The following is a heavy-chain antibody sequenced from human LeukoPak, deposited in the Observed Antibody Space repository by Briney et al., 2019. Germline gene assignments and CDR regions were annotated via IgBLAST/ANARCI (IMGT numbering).Heavy chain of an antibody. CDR3: ARVGFTTSWSNFDY. D-gene: IGHD2-2*01. CDR1: GYXFPAYF. CDR2: INPNGGDT. J-gene: IGHJ4*02. Sequence: ASVKVSCKAAGYXFPAYFVHWVRQAPGQGLEWIGRINPNGGDTNYAQKFQGRVTMASDTSISTAYMELSSLISDDTAVYYCARVGFTTSWSNFDYWGQGTPVTVSS. V-gene: IGHV1-2*06.